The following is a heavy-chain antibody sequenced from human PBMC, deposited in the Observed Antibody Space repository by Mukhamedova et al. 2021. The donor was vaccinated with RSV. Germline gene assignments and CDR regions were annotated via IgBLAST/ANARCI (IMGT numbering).Heavy chain of an antibody. D-gene: IGHD4-17*01. V-gene: IGHV4-59*01. J-gene: IGHJ4*02. Sequence: GLEWIGYIYYSGSTNYNPSLKSRVTISVDTSKNQFSLKLSSVTAADTAVYYCARGPNDYGDSTFDYWGQGTLVTVSS. CDR3: ARGPNDYGDSTFDY. CDR2: IYYSGST.